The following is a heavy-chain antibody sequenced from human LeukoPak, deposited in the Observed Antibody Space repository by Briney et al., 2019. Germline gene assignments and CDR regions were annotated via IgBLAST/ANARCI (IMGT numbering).Heavy chain of an antibody. CDR1: GFIFSSHW. D-gene: IGHD3-10*01. Sequence: GGSVRLSCAASGFIFSSHWISWVRQAPGEGLEWVANIKQDASEKYYVDSVKGRFTISRDNARNSLYLQMNSLGAEDTAMYFCATQSYGSSYWGQGTLATVSS. V-gene: IGHV3-7*01. CDR2: IKQDASEK. CDR3: ATQSYGSSY. J-gene: IGHJ4*02.